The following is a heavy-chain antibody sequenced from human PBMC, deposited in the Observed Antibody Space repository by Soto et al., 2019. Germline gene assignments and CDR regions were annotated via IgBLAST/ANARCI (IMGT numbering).Heavy chain of an antibody. V-gene: IGHV1-46*01. Sequence: QVQLVQSGAEVKKPGASVKVSCKASGYTFTSYYMHWVRQAPGQGLEWMGIINPSGGSTSYAQKFQARVTMTRHTSTSTVYMELSSLRSEDTAVYYCARENSAYYYDSSGYPGGYWGQGTLVTVSS. CDR1: GYTFTSYY. CDR2: INPSGGST. CDR3: ARENSAYYYDSSGYPGGY. D-gene: IGHD3-22*01. J-gene: IGHJ4*02.